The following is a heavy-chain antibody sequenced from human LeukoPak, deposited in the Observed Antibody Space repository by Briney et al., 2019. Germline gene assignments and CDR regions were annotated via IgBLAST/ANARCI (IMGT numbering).Heavy chain of an antibody. CDR1: GYRFTDYY. V-gene: IGHV1-2*02. CDR3: ARDPSQYYYMDA. Sequence: ASVKVSCKASGYRFTDYYLHWVRQAPGQGLEWMGWINPKSGGTKYAQKFRDRFTMTRDTSISTAYMELSTLRSDDTAMYYCARDPSQYYYMDAWGGGTTVTISS. CDR2: INPKSGGT. J-gene: IGHJ6*03.